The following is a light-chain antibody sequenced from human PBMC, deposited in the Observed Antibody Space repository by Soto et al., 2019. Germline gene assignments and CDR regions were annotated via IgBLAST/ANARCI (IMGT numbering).Light chain of an antibody. CDR2: AAS. V-gene: IGKV1-39*01. Sequence: DIRVIQSPSSLSASVGDRVTITCRTTQSILNYLNWYQQKPGKAPKLLIYAASSLQSGVPSRFSGSGSGTDFTLTISSLQPEDFATFYCQQSYGTPITFGQGTRLEIK. CDR1: QSILNY. J-gene: IGKJ5*01. CDR3: QQSYGTPIT.